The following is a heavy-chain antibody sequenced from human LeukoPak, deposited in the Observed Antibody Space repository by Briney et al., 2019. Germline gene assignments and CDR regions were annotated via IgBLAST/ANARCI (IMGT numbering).Heavy chain of an antibody. D-gene: IGHD3-10*01. CDR1: GFTFSSYA. V-gene: IGHV3-23*01. J-gene: IGHJ4*02. CDR2: ISGSGGST. Sequence: PGGSLRLSCAASGFTFSSYAMSWVRQAPGKGLEWVSAISGSGGSTYYADSAKGRFTISRDNSKNTLYLQMNSLRAEDTAVYYCAKDRTRITMVRGSVGFDYWGQGTLVTVSS. CDR3: AKDRTRITMVRGSVGFDY.